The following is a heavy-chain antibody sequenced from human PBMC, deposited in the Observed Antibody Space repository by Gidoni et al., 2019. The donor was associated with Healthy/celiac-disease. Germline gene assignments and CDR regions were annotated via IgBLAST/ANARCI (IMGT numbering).Heavy chain of an antibody. CDR1: GFPFVDYA. Sequence: EVQLVESGGGLVQPGRSLRLSCAASGFPFVDYALHWVRQAPGKGLEWVSGISGNSGSIGYADSVKGRFTISRDNAKNALYLQMNSLRAEDTALYYCAKSASSGRLYYYYYYGMDVWGQGTTVTVSS. D-gene: IGHD6-6*01. J-gene: IGHJ6*02. V-gene: IGHV3-9*01. CDR3: AKSASSGRLYYYYYYGMDV. CDR2: ISGNSGSI.